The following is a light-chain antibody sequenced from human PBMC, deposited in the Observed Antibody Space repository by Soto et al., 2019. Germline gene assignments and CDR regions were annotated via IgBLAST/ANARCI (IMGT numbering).Light chain of an antibody. V-gene: IGLV1-47*01. CDR2: RNS. CDR3: ASWDDSLSGFVV. Sequence: QSVLTQPPSASGTPGQRVTISCSGSSSNIGSNYVFWYQQLPGTAPKVLMYRNSQRPSGVPDRFSGSKSGTSASLAISGLRSEDEADYYCASWDDSLSGFVVFGGGTK. CDR1: SSNIGSNY. J-gene: IGLJ2*01.